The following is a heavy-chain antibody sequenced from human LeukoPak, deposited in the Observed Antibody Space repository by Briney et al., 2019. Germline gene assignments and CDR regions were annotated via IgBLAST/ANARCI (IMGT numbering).Heavy chain of an antibody. CDR3: ARVYGSGSYPDAFDI. V-gene: IGHV4-38-2*02. CDR1: GYSISSGYY. Sequence: SETLSLTCTVSGYSISSGYYWGWIRQPPGKGLEWIGSIYHSGSTYYNPSLKSRVTTSVDTSKNQFSLKLSSVTAADTAVYYCARVYGSGSYPDAFDIWGQGTMVTVSS. J-gene: IGHJ3*02. D-gene: IGHD3-10*01. CDR2: IYHSGST.